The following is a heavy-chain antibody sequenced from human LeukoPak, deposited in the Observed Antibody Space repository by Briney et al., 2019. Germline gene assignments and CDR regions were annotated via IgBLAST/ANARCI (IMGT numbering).Heavy chain of an antibody. D-gene: IGHD2-21*01. CDR1: GGSISSVSYY. V-gene: IGHV4-61*02. Sequence: SESLSLTCAVSGGSISSVSYYGGWIGQPAGKGRGGIGRIYTTGSTNYNPPLTSRVTISVDTSKNQFSLKLRSVTAADTAVYYCARDQGFTGVRFDPWGQGTLVTVSS. J-gene: IGHJ5*02. CDR3: ARDQGFTGVRFDP. CDR2: IYTTGST.